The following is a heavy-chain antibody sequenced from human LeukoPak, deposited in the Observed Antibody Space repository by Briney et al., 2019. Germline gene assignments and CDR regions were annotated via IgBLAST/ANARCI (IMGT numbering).Heavy chain of an antibody. CDR1: GFTFSSYW. V-gene: IGHV3-74*01. Sequence: QAGGSLRLSCAASGFTFSSYWMHWVRQTPGKGLIYISRINNDGSSANYADSVRGRFTISRDNAENTLYLQMNSLRAEDTAVYYCAELGITMIGGVWGKGTTVTISS. J-gene: IGHJ6*04. CDR2: INNDGSSA. CDR3: AELGITMIGGV. D-gene: IGHD3-10*02.